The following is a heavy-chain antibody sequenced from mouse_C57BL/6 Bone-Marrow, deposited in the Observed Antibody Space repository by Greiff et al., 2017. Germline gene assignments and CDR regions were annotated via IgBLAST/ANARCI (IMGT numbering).Heavy chain of an antibody. D-gene: IGHD2-1*01. CDR2: IWTGGGK. J-gene: IGHJ1*03. V-gene: IGHV2-9-1*01. CDR1: GFSFTSYA. CDR3: ARRGNHWYFDV. Sequence: QVQLQQSGPGLVAPSQSLSITCTVSGFSFTSYAISWVRQPPGKGLEWLGVIWTGGGKTYNYALKSRLSIRKDNSKSQVCLKMNSLQTDDTARDYCARRGNHWYFDVWGTETTVTVSS.